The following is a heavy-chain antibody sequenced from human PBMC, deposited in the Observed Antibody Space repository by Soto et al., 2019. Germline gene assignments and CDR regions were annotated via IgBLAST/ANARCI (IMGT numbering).Heavy chain of an antibody. Sequence: QVQLQESGPGLVKPSGTLSLTCAVSGGSVSSSNWWSWVRQPPGKGLEWIGEIYHSGSTNYNPSLKSRVTISIDKSNNQFSLKLSSVTAADTAIYYCARRYQQLYSLQYYKGMDVWGQGTTVTVSS. D-gene: IGHD2-2*02. CDR1: GGSVSSSNW. CDR3: ARRYQQLYSLQYYKGMDV. V-gene: IGHV4-4*02. J-gene: IGHJ6*02. CDR2: IYHSGST.